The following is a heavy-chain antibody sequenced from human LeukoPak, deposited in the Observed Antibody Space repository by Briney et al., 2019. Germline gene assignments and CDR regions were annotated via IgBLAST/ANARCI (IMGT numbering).Heavy chain of an antibody. CDR3: ARDQGYCSGGSCYSGHFDY. J-gene: IGHJ4*02. CDR1: GGSISSYY. V-gene: IGHV4-4*07. D-gene: IGHD2-15*01. Sequence: KTSETLSLTCTVSGGSISSYYWSWIRQPAGKGLEWIGRIYTSGSTNYNPSLKSRVTMSVDTSKNQFSLKLSSVTAADTAVYYCARDQGYCSGGSCYSGHFDYWGQGTLVTVSS. CDR2: IYTSGST.